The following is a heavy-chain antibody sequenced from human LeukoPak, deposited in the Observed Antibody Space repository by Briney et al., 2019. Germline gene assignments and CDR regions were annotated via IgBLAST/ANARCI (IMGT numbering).Heavy chain of an antibody. Sequence: PGGSLRLSCAASGFTLSAYSMSWIRQAPGKGLEGVSYISGSSSSTFYADSVKGRFTVSRDNAKNTLYLQMNSLRDEDTAVYYCARNPGGIGDYWGQGTLVTVSS. J-gene: IGHJ4*02. D-gene: IGHD4-23*01. V-gene: IGHV3-11*03. CDR3: ARNPGGIGDY. CDR2: ISGSSSST. CDR1: GFTLSAYS.